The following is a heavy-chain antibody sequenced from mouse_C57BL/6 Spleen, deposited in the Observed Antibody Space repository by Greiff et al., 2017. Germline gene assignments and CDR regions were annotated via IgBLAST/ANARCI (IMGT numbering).Heavy chain of an antibody. D-gene: IGHD1-1*01. CDR1: GFNIKDYY. J-gene: IGHJ1*03. CDR3: TVITTVNFDV. Sequence: VQLQQSGAELVRPGASVKLSCTASGFNIKDYYMHWVKQRPEQGLEWIGRIDPEDGDTEYAPKFQGKATMTADTPSNTAYLQLSSLTSKDTAVYYCTVITTVNFDVWGTGTTVTVSS. CDR2: IDPEDGDT. V-gene: IGHV14-1*01.